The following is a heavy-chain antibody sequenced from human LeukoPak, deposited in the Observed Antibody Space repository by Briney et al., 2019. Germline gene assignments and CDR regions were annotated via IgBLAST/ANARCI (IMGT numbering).Heavy chain of an antibody. Sequence: GESLKISCKGSGYSFTSYWIGWVRQMPGKGLEWMGTIYPGDSDTRYSPSFQGQVTISADKSISTAYLQWSSLKASDTAMYYCARTYYYGSGSYSANWFDPWGQGTLVTVSS. V-gene: IGHV5-51*01. D-gene: IGHD3-10*01. CDR2: IYPGDSDT. CDR1: GYSFTSYW. J-gene: IGHJ5*02. CDR3: ARTYYYGSGSYSANWFDP.